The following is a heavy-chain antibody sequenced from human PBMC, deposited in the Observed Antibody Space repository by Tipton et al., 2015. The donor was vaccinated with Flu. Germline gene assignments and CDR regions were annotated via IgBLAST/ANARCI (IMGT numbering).Heavy chain of an antibody. J-gene: IGHJ6*02. Sequence: TLSLTCTVSGGSIVDSSYYWDWIRQPPGKGLEWIGSIYYYGNTYYNPSLKSRVTISVDTSKNQFSLKLSSVTAADTAVYYCARRGGGYQYLYGMDFWGQGTTVTVSS. CDR2: IYYYGNT. CDR1: GGSIVDSSYY. D-gene: IGHD3-16*02. CDR3: ARRGGGYQYLYGMDF. V-gene: IGHV4-39*01.